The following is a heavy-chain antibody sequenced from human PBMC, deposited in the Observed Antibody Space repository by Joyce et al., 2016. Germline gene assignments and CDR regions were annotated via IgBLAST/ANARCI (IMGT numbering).Heavy chain of an antibody. CDR1: GYPVPTYG. Sequence: QVQLVQSGPEVKKPGASVMVSCQTSGYPVPTYGITWARQAPGQGLEWMGWISVYNGNTDYAQNLQGRLNLTTDTSTTTIYMDLRSLRSDDTAVYYCARAVNSLTAAPGYWGQGTLVTVSS. D-gene: IGHD6-13*01. CDR3: ARAVNSLTAAPGY. J-gene: IGHJ4*02. CDR2: ISVYNGNT. V-gene: IGHV1-18*01.